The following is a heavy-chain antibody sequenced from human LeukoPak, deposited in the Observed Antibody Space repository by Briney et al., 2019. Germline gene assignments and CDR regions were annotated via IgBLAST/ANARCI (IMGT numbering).Heavy chain of an antibody. CDR2: INWNGGST. Sequence: GGSQRLSCAASGFTFDDYAMSWVRQAPGKGLEWVSSINWNGGSTGYADSVKGRFTISRDNAKNSLYLQMNSLRAEDTAFYYCARGSDIVVVPASVDYWGQGTLVTVSS. D-gene: IGHD2-2*01. J-gene: IGHJ4*02. CDR3: ARGSDIVVVPASVDY. V-gene: IGHV3-20*04. CDR1: GFTFDDYA.